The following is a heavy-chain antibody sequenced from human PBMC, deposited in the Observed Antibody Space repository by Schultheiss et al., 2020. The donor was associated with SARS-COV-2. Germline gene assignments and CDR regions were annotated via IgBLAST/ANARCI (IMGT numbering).Heavy chain of an antibody. CDR2: IHYSGST. J-gene: IGHJ4*02. Sequence: SETLSLTCTVSGGSISSYYWGWIRQPPGKGLEWIGSIHYSGSTYYNPSLKSRVTISVDTSKNQFSLKLSSVTAADTAVYYCARSHFWSGPFDYWGQGTLVTVSS. V-gene: IGHV4-39*07. D-gene: IGHD3-3*02. CDR1: GGSISSYY. CDR3: ARSHFWSGPFDY.